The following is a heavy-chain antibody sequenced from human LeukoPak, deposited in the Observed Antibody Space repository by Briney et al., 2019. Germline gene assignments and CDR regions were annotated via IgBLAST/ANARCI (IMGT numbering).Heavy chain of an antibody. V-gene: IGHV3-21*04. CDR3: ARGAPLRKAIEK. Sequence: GGSLRLSCAASGFTFNTFNMNWVRQAPGKGLEWVSSITSGGDYIYYADSVKGRFTTSRDNAKNSLSLQLNSLRVEDTAVYYCARGAPLRKAIEKWGQGTLVTVSS. D-gene: IGHD1-14*01. CDR2: ITSGGDYI. CDR1: GFTFNTFN. J-gene: IGHJ4*02.